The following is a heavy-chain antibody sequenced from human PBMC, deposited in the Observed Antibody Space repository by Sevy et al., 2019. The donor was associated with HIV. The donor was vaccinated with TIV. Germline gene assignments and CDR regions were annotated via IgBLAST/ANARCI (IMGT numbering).Heavy chain of an antibody. V-gene: IGHV3-53*01. J-gene: IGHJ6*02. CDR1: GFTVSSNY. CDR3: ARDLTIFGVVITHMDV. CDR2: IYSGGST. D-gene: IGHD3-3*01. Sequence: GGSLRLSCAASGFTVSSNYMSWVRQAPGKGLEWVSVIYSGGSTYYEDTLKGRFAITRDNSKKKLYLQMNSLRDEDTAVYYCARDLTIFGVVITHMDVWGQGTTVTVSS.